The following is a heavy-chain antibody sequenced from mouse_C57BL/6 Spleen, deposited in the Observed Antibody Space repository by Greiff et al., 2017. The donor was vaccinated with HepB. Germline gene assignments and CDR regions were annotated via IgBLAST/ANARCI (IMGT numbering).Heavy chain of an antibody. CDR1: GFTFSSYA. J-gene: IGHJ2*01. CDR2: ISDGGSYT. Sequence: EVMLVESGGGLVKPGGSLKLSCAASGFTFSSYAMSWVRQTPEKRLEWVATISDGGSYTYYPDNVKGRFTISRDNAKNNLYLQMSHLKSEDTAMYYCARDLDYLDYWGQGTTLTVSS. CDR3: ARDLDYLDY. D-gene: IGHD1-1*02. V-gene: IGHV5-4*01.